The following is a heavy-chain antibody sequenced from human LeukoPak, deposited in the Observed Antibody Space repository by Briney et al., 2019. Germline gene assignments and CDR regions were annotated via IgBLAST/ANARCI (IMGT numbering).Heavy chain of an antibody. J-gene: IGHJ3*02. Sequence: PGGSLRLSCSASGLTFSSYGMSWVRQAPGRGLEYVSAISRSGGSTYYADSVKDRFTISRDNSKNTLSLQRGGLRAEDMAVYYCTRVGDNDAFDIWGKGAMVTVSS. CDR1: GLTFSSYG. V-gene: IGHV3-64*02. CDR3: TRVGDNDAFDI. D-gene: IGHD3-10*01. CDR2: ISRSGGST.